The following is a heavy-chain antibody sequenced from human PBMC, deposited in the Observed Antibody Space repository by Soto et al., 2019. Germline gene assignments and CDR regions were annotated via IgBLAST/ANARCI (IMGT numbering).Heavy chain of an antibody. J-gene: IGHJ4*02. CDR2: IIPIFNST. V-gene: IGHV1-69*06. Sequence: QVQLVQSGAEVKTPGSSLKVSCKVSGSRFSNYVISWVRQAPGHGLEWLGRIIPIFNSTKYAQSFQGRVTITADKSTSTASLELSSLRSDDTAVYYCAREGRGKKAGYNGLVSLGYWVQVTLVTVSS. D-gene: IGHD2-2*02. CDR1: GSRFSNYV. CDR3: AREGRGKKAGYNGLVSLGY.